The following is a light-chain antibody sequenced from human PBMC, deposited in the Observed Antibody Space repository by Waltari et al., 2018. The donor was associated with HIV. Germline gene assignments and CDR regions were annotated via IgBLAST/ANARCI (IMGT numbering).Light chain of an antibody. CDR3: TSYTTSSTRV. CDR2: DVK. CDR1: SNDVGGYDY. J-gene: IGLJ3*02. V-gene: IGLV2-14*03. Sequence: QSALTQPASVSGSPGQPITIPCTGTSNDVGGYDYVSWYQQHPGNAPKPMIYDVKNRPSGFSDLFSGSKSGNAASLTISGLQAEDEADYYCTSYTTSSTRVFGGGTKLTVL.